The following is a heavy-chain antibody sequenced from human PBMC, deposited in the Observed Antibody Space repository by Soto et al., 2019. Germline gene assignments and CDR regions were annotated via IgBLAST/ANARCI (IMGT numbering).Heavy chain of an antibody. CDR1: GGTFSSYT. J-gene: IGHJ6*03. D-gene: IGHD6-6*01. CDR2: IIPILGIA. V-gene: IGHV1-69*02. Sequence: QVQLVQSGAEVKKPGSSVKVSCKASGGTFSSYTISWVRQAPGQGLEWMGRIIPILGIANYAQKFQGRVTITADKSTSTAYMELSSLRSEDTAVYYCARVGSSSDYYYYYMDVWSKGTTVTVSS. CDR3: ARVGSSSDYYYYYMDV.